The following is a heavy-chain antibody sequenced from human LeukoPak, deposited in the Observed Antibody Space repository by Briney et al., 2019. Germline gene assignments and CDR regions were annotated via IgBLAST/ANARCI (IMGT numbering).Heavy chain of an antibody. Sequence: KLQGRVTITTDTSTSTAYMELRSLTSDDTAVYYCARLKNYGDYGYWGQGTLVTVSS. J-gene: IGHJ4*02. V-gene: IGHV1-18*01. D-gene: IGHD4-17*01. CDR3: ARLKNYGDYGY.